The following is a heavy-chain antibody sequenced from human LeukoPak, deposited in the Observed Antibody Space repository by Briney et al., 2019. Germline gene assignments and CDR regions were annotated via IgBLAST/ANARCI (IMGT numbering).Heavy chain of an antibody. J-gene: IGHJ4*02. D-gene: IGHD1-26*01. CDR1: GFTFSSYG. CDR2: ISYDGSNK. V-gene: IGHV3-30*18. CDR3: AKEGWEN. Sequence: GGSLRLSCAASGFTFSSYGMHWVRQAPGKGLEWVAVISYDGSNKYYADSVKGRFTISRDNSKNTLYLQMNSLRAEDTAVYYCAKEGWENWGQGTLVTVSS.